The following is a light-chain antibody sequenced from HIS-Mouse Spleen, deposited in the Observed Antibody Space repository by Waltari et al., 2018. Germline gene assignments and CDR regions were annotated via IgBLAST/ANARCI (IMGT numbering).Light chain of an antibody. V-gene: IGLV3-21*03. CDR2: DDS. J-gene: IGLJ1*01. CDR1: NIGSES. CDR3: SSYAGSNNYV. Sequence: SYVLTQPPSVSVAPGKTARITCGGNNIGSESVHWYQQKPGQAPVLVVYDDSDRPSWIPARFSGSNSGNTATLTVSGLQAEDEADYYCSSYAGSNNYVFGTGTKVTVL.